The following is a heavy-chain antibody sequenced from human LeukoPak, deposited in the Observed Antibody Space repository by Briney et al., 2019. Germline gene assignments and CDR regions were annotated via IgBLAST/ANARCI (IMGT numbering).Heavy chain of an antibody. CDR1: EGTFSSFR. D-gene: IGHD6-13*01. CDR3: ARLQPYSSPDY. Sequence: RPSPRVSCAAAEGTFSSFRMYWVPEPPGYRLVWVSRINTDGSSTIYADSVKGRFTISRDNAKNTLYLQMNSLRAEDSAVYYCARLQPYSSPDYWGQGTLVTVSS. J-gene: IGHJ4*02. V-gene: IGHV3-74*01. CDR2: INTDGSST.